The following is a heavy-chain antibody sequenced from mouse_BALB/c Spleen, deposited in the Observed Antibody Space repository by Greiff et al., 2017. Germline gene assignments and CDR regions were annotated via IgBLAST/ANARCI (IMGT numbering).Heavy chain of an antibody. V-gene: IGHV7-3*02. CDR2: IRNKANGYTT. CDR1: GFTFTDYY. Sequence: EVMLVESGGGLVQPGGSLRLSCATSGFTFTDYYMSWVRQPPGKALEWLGFIRNKANGYTTEYSASVKGRFTISRDNSQSILYLQMNTLRAEDSATYYCARGGGNYAMDYWGQGTSVTVSS. CDR3: ARGGGNYAMDY. J-gene: IGHJ4*01. D-gene: IGHD2-14*01.